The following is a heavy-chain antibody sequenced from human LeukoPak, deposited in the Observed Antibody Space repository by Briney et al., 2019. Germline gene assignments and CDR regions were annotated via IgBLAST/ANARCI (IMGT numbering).Heavy chain of an antibody. J-gene: IGHJ4*02. V-gene: IGHV1-18*01. CDR3: TRSSNRYYYDSSGQYYFDY. CDR2: ISAYNGNT. D-gene: IGHD3-22*01. CDR1: GYTFTSNG. Sequence: ASVKVSCKASGYTFTSNGISWVRQAPGQGLEWMGWISAYNGNTNYAQKLQGRVTMTTDTSTSTAYMELRSLRSDDTAVYYCTRSSNRYYYDSSGQYYFDYWGQGTLVTVSS.